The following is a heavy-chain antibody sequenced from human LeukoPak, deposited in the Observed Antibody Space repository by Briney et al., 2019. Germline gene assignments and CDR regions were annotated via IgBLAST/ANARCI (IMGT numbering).Heavy chain of an antibody. V-gene: IGHV3-30*18. CDR1: GFTFSSYD. J-gene: IGHJ4*02. D-gene: IGHD2-15*01. CDR3: AKDCSGGSCNYFDY. CDR2: ISYDGSKK. Sequence: GGSLRLSCAASGFTFSSYDMNWVRQAPGKGLEWVAVISYDGSKKYYADSVKGRFTISRNNSKNTLYLQMNSLRAEDTAVYYCAKDCSGGSCNYFDYWGQGTLVTVSS.